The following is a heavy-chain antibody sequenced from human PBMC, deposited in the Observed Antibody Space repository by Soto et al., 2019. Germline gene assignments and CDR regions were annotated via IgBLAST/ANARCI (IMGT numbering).Heavy chain of an antibody. Sequence: EVQLLESGGDLVQPGGSLRLSCAASGFTFNHYAMSWVRQTPGKGLEWVSAISGSGATTYYADSVKGRFTISRDNSKNTLYLQMNSLRAEDTALYYCAKDLTRNSNWRPFDYWGQGSLVTVSS. J-gene: IGHJ4*02. V-gene: IGHV3-23*01. D-gene: IGHD6-13*01. CDR3: AKDLTRNSNWRPFDY. CDR2: ISGSGATT. CDR1: GFTFNHYA.